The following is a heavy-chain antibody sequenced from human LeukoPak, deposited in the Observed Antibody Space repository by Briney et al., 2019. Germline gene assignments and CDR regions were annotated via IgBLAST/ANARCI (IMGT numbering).Heavy chain of an antibody. Sequence: SETLSLTCTVSGGSISSSSYYWGWIRQPPGKGLEWIGSIYYSGSTYYNPSLKSRVTISVDTSKNQFSLKLSSVTAADTAVYYCAARDGSLVPVTTYHYYYGMDVWGQGTTVTVSS. V-gene: IGHV4-39*01. D-gene: IGHD4-11*01. CDR3: AARDGSLVPVTTYHYYYGMDV. CDR2: IYYSGST. J-gene: IGHJ6*02. CDR1: GGSISSSSYY.